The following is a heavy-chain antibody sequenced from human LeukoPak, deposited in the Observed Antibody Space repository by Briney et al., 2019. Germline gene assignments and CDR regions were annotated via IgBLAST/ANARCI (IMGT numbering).Heavy chain of an antibody. J-gene: IGHJ4*02. Sequence: GGSLRLSCAASGFTFSSYAMSWVRQAPGKGLEWVSSISGSGTSTYYADSVKGRFTISRDNSKNTLYLQMKSLRAEDTAVYYCAKVFGWNYFDYWGQGTLVTVSS. CDR3: AKVFGWNYFDY. V-gene: IGHV3-23*01. D-gene: IGHD3-9*01. CDR1: GFTFSSYA. CDR2: ISGSGTST.